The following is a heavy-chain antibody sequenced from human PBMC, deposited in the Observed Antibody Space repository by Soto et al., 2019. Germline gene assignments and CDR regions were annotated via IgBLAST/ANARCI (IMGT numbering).Heavy chain of an antibody. CDR3: ARVSGYCTNISCWAPSYYYFAMDV. Sequence: GGSLRLSCAASGFTFSSYTMYWVRQAPGKGLEWVAVTSYDGSNKFYADSVKGRFTISRDNSKNTLFLQMNILRSEDTAVYYCARVSGYCTNISCWAPSYYYFAMDVWGQGTTVTVSS. D-gene: IGHD2-2*01. J-gene: IGHJ6*02. CDR1: GFTFSSYT. CDR2: TSYDGSNK. V-gene: IGHV3-30-3*01.